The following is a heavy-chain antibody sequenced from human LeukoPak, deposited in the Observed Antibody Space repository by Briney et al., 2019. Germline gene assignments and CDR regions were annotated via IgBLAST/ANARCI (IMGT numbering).Heavy chain of an antibody. CDR2: IKQDGSEK. D-gene: IGHD5-18*01. CDR3: ASGYGAPTY. J-gene: IGHJ4*02. Sequence: GGSLRLSCAASGFTFSSYYMSWVRQAPGKGLEWVANIKQDGSEKYYVDSVKGRFTISRDNAKNSLYLQMNSLRAEDTALYYCASGYGAPTYWGQGTLVTVSS. V-gene: IGHV3-7*01. CDR1: GFTFSSYY.